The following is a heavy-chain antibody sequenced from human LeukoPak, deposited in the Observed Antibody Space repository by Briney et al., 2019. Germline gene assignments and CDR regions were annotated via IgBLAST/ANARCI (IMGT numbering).Heavy chain of an antibody. CDR1: EFTFSNFW. D-gene: IGHD1-26*01. CDR3: ARDSGSCRGCAFDI. Sequence: GGSLRLSCAASEFTFSNFWMSWVRQAPGKGLEWVANTDTDGSEKYYVDSVKGRVTISRDNAMNFLYLQLNSLRVDDTAVYYCARDSGSCRGCAFDIWGQGTVVTVSS. CDR2: TDTDGSEK. J-gene: IGHJ3*02. V-gene: IGHV3-7*01.